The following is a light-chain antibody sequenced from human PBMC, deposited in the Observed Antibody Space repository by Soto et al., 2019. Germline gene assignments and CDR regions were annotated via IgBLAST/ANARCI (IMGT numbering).Light chain of an antibody. Sequence: QSVLTQPASVSGSPGQSITISCTGTSSDVGGYNYVSWYQQLPGKAPKLMIFEVSNRPSGVSNRFSGSKSGDTASLTISGLQAEDEADYYCSSYTSRSTPFVFGPGTKLTVL. CDR3: SSYTSRSTPFV. CDR1: SSDVGGYNY. V-gene: IGLV2-14*01. J-gene: IGLJ1*01. CDR2: EVS.